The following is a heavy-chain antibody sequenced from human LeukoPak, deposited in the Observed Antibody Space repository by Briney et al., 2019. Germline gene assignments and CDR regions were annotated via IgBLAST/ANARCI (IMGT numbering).Heavy chain of an antibody. V-gene: IGHV3-49*04. CDR2: IRSKAYGGTT. CDR3: AGDRIDHGDYGGDFDY. D-gene: IGHD4-17*01. J-gene: IGHJ4*02. Sequence: GGSLRLSCTASGFTFGDYSMNWVRQAPGKGLEWVGFIRSKAYGGTTEYAASVKGRFTISRDDSKSIAYLQMNSLKTEDTAVFYCAGDRIDHGDYGGDFDYWGQGTLVTVSS. CDR1: GFTFGDYS.